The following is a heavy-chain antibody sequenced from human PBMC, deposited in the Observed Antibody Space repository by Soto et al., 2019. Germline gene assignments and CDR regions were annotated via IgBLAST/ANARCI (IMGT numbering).Heavy chain of an antibody. Sequence: AASVKVSCKASGYTFSDYYIHWLRQAPGQGLEWLGWIKPTSGNTDSAQKFQGRVTMTRDTSSATAYMELDRLTSDDTAVYYCAKDARFCCSGLCRNYFGIDVSGKGTTVTVAS. CDR1: GYTFSDYY. V-gene: IGHV1-2*02. D-gene: IGHD2-15*01. CDR2: IKPTSGNT. CDR3: AKDARFCCSGLCRNYFGIDV. J-gene: IGHJ6*04.